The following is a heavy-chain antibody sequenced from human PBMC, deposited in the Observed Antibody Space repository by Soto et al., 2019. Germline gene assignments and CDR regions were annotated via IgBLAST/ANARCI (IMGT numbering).Heavy chain of an antibody. J-gene: IGHJ3*02. CDR2: IYAGDNA. V-gene: IGHV3-66*01. Sequence: EVQLVQSGGGSVQPGGSLRLSCAASGLTVTSNYMNWVRQVPGKGLEWVSVIYAGDNAYYADSVRGRFTVSRDNSKNTLYLQMSSLRAEDTAVYYCAREEAAFDIWGQGTMVTVSS. CDR3: AREEAAFDI. CDR1: GLTVTSNY.